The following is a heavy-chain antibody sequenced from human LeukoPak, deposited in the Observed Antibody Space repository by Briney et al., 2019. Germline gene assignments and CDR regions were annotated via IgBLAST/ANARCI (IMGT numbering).Heavy chain of an antibody. V-gene: IGHV4-61*08. CDR2: IYYSGIT. D-gene: IGHD6-19*01. Sequence: SGPTLVNPTQTLTLTCTFSGFSLSTSGMCVSWIRQPPGKGLEWIGYIYYSGITNYNPSLKSRVTISVDTSKNQFSLKLSSVSAADTAVYYCARLSVAGRGGFDHWGQGTLVTVSS. CDR3: ARLSVAGRGGFDH. J-gene: IGHJ4*02. CDR1: GFSLSTSGMC.